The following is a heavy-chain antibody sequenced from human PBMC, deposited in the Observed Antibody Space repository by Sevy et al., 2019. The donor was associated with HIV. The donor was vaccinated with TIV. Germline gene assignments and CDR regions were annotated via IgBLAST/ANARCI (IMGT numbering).Heavy chain of an antibody. Sequence: GGSLRLSCAASGFTFSSYAMSWVRQAPGKGLEWVSAISGSGGSTYYADSVKGRFTISRDNSKNTLYLQMNSLRAEDTAVYYCAKDLRRVTIFGVVKSRGGMDVWGQGTSVTVSS. V-gene: IGHV3-23*01. CDR1: GFTFSSYA. J-gene: IGHJ6*02. CDR2: ISGSGGST. CDR3: AKDLRRVTIFGVVKSRGGMDV. D-gene: IGHD3-3*01.